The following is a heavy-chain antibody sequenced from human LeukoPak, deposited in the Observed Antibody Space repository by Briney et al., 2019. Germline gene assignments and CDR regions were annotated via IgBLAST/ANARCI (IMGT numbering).Heavy chain of an antibody. V-gene: IGHV1-46*01. Sequence: GASVKVSCKASGYTSTRYYMHWVRQAPGQGLEWMGIINPTGGSTNYAQKFQGRVTMTRDTSTSTVYMEMRRLRSEDTAMYYCARESATVVKHGFDLWGQGTMVTVSS. CDR2: INPTGGST. D-gene: IGHD4-23*01. J-gene: IGHJ3*01. CDR3: ARESATVVKHGFDL. CDR1: GYTSTRYY.